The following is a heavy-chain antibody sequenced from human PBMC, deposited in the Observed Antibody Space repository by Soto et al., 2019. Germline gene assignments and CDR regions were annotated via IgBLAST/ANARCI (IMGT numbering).Heavy chain of an antibody. CDR3: ARTRCSAGTCYSWSLAY. CDR2: RHYSEST. D-gene: IGHD2-15*01. J-gene: IGHJ4*02. CDR1: HGCLSTAGHY. Sequence: VSLTGTVSHGCLSTAGHYWRWILQLPGKRLGCLGYRHYSESTYYNASLKSRVSISLDTSKNQCSLKLSFVTAAATAMYYSARTRCSAGTCYSWSLAYWGQGTPVTVSS. V-gene: IGHV4-31*03.